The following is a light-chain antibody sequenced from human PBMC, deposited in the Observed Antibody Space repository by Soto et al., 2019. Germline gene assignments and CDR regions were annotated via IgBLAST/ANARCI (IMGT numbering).Light chain of an antibody. CDR2: GSS. CDR3: QQYGSSPPYT. V-gene: IGKV3-20*01. J-gene: IGKJ2*01. Sequence: EVVLTQSPGTLSLSPGERATLSCRASQSVSNNYFAWYQQKPGQSPKLLIFGSSDRATGLPDRFSGSGSGTDFTLTISSPEPEDFAVDYCQQYGSSPPYTFGQGTKLEIK. CDR1: QSVSNNY.